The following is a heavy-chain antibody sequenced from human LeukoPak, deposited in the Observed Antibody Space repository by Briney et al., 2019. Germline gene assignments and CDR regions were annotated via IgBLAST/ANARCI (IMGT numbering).Heavy chain of an antibody. D-gene: IGHD2-15*01. CDR1: GFTFSNYD. V-gene: IGHV3-13*04. CDR3: ARARARYCSGGSCYFSFDY. Sequence: PGGSLRLSCAASGFTFSNYDMFWVRQATGKGLEWVSTIGVADDTYYPGSVRGRFTISRDNAKNSLYLQMNSLRAEDTAVYYCARARARYCSGGSCYFSFDYWGQGTLVTVSS. CDR2: IGVADDT. J-gene: IGHJ4*02.